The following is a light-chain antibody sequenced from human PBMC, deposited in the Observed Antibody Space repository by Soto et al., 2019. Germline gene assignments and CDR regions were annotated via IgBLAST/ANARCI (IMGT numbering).Light chain of an antibody. Sequence: EIVLTQSPATLSLSPGERATLSCRASQSVSSCLAWYQQKPGQAPRLLIYDASNRATGIPARFSGSGSGTDFTLTISSIEPGDFAVYFCQQRSNWPPWTFGQGTKVEIK. CDR1: QSVSSC. V-gene: IGKV3-11*01. CDR3: QQRSNWPPWT. CDR2: DAS. J-gene: IGKJ1*01.